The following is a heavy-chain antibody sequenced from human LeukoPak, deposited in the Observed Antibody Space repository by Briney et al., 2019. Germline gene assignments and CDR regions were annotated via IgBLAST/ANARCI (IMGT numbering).Heavy chain of an antibody. V-gene: IGHV5-51*01. J-gene: IGHJ4*02. CDR1: GYSFTSYW. D-gene: IGHD2-2*01. CDR3: ARRTSGHCSSTSCLFDY. CDR2: IYPDDSDT. Sequence: GESLKISCKGSGYSFTSYWIGWVRQMPGKGLEWMGLIYPDDSDTKYSPSFQGQVTISADKSINTAYLQWSSLKASDTAMYYCARRTSGHCSSTSCLFDYWGQGTLVTVSS.